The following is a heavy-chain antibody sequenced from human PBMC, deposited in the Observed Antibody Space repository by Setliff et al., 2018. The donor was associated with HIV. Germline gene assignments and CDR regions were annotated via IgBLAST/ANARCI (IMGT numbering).Heavy chain of an antibody. D-gene: IGHD4-17*01. CDR3: AKGAGFYGDYTFDY. CDR1: YGSISGHY. CDR2: IYSTAST. Sequence: SETLSLTCTVSYGSISGHYWSWIRQSPGRELEWIGYIYSTASTNYNPSLQSRVSISMDASKNKFSLKVTSVTSADTTVYYCAKGAGFYGDYTFDYWGQGNLVTVSS. J-gene: IGHJ4*02. V-gene: IGHV4-59*11.